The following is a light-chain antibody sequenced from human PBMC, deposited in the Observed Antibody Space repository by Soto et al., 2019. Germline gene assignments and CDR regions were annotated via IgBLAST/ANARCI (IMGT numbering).Light chain of an antibody. CDR3: QHYGGSPLYT. Sequence: EIVLTQSPGTLSLSPGERATLSCRASQSITSSHLAWYQQKPGQAPRLLIYDISRRATGIPARFSGSASGTDFTLTVSRLEPEDFAVYFCQHYGGSPLYTFGQGTKMEIK. CDR2: DIS. J-gene: IGKJ2*01. CDR1: QSITSSH. V-gene: IGKV3-20*01.